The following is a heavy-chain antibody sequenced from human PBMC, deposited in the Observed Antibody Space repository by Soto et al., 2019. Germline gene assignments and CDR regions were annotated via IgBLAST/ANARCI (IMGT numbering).Heavy chain of an antibody. CDR1: GFTFSSYA. J-gene: IGHJ3*02. CDR3: AKDEIAVAGRHAFDI. V-gene: IGHV3-30-3*01. Sequence: QVQLVESGGGVVQPGRSLRLSCAASGFTFSSYAMHWVRQAPGKGLEWVAVISYDGSNKYYADSVKGRFTISRDNSKNTLYLQMNSLRAEDTAVYYCAKDEIAVAGRHAFDIWGQGTMVTVSS. D-gene: IGHD6-19*01. CDR2: ISYDGSNK.